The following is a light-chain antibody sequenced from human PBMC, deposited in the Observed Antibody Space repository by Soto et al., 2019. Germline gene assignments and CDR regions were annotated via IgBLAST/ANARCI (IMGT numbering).Light chain of an antibody. Sequence: ETVMTQYPATLSVSRGERVPLCCRTSHSVNSHVAWYQQKPGQAPRLLLYGASTRATGIPARFSGSGSGTEFTLTISSLQSEDFAVYYCQQYNNWLLTFGGGTKVDI. CDR2: GAS. CDR3: QQYNNWLLT. CDR1: HSVNSH. V-gene: IGKV3-15*01. J-gene: IGKJ4*01.